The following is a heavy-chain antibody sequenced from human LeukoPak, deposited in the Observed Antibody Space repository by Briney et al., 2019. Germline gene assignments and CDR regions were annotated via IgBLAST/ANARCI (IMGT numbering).Heavy chain of an antibody. CDR3: ARGGYHAYYLDY. CDR2: ISGRGGST. V-gene: IGHV3-23*01. CDR1: GYSFTSYW. D-gene: IGHD5-18*01. J-gene: IGHJ4*02. Sequence: GESLKISCKGSGYSFTSYWIGWVRQAPGKGLEWVSGISGRGGSTYYADSVKGRFTISRDNSRNTLYMQMNSLRAEDTAVYYCARGGYHAYYLDYWGQGSLVTVSS.